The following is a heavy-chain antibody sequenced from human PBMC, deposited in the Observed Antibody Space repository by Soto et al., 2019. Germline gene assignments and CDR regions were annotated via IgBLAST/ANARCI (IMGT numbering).Heavy chain of an antibody. Sequence: GGSLRVSCGAAGFTFSNYARNWVGQEPGKGLEWVALISYDGSNKYYADSVKGRFTISRDNSKNTLYLQMNSLRAEDTAVYYCAKGGDSSSWSFDYWGQGTLVTVSS. CDR2: ISYDGSNK. V-gene: IGHV3-30-3*01. J-gene: IGHJ4*02. CDR1: GFTFSNYA. CDR3: AKGGDSSSWSFDY. D-gene: IGHD6-13*01.